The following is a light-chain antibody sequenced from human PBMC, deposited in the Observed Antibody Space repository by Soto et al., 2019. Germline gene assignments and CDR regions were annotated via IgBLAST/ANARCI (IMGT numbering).Light chain of an antibody. Sequence: DIQMTQSPSSLSASVGDRVTVTCRASQSINGYLNWYQQKPGKAPNLLIFGASRLQSGVPSRFSGSGSGTDYTLTISSLQPEDFATYYCQQSFSAPRYTFGQGTKLEIK. CDR2: GAS. J-gene: IGKJ2*01. CDR1: QSINGY. CDR3: QQSFSAPRYT. V-gene: IGKV1-39*01.